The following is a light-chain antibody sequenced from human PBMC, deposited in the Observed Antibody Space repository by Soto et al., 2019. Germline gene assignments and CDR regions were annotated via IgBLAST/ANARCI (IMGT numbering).Light chain of an antibody. Sequence: QSVLTQPPSVSGAPGQRVTISCTGSSSSLGAGHAVHWYQQLPGKAPKLLIFDNNHRPSGVPERFAGSKSGASASLAITGLQPEDEGDFYCQSYDSSLSGYVVFGGGTKVTVL. CDR1: SSSLGAGHA. CDR2: DNN. V-gene: IGLV1-40*01. CDR3: QSYDSSLSGYVV. J-gene: IGLJ2*01.